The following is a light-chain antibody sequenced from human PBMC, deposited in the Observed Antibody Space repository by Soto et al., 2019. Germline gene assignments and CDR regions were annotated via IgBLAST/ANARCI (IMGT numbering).Light chain of an antibody. Sequence: AIRMTQSPSSLSASTGDIVTITCRASQGISSYLAWYQQKPGKAPKLLIYDASSLESGVPSRFSGSGSGTEFTLTISSLQPDDFATYYCQQYNSYTWTFGQGTKVDIK. J-gene: IGKJ1*01. CDR3: QQYNSYTWT. CDR1: QGISSY. V-gene: IGKV1-8*01. CDR2: DAS.